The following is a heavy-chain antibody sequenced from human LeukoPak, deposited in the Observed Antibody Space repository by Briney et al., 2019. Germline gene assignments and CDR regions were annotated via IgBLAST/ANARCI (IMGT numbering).Heavy chain of an antibody. CDR1: GYTFTGYY. D-gene: IGHD6-13*01. V-gene: IGHV1-2*02. J-gene: IGHJ4*02. CDR3: ARIQRQQHIVDY. CDR2: IIPDSGGT. Sequence: ASVKVSCKASGYTFTGYYMHWVRQAPGQGLEWMGWIIPDSGGTNYAQKFQGRVTMTRDTSISTAYMELSRLRSDDTAVYYCARIQRQQHIVDYWGQGTLVTVSS.